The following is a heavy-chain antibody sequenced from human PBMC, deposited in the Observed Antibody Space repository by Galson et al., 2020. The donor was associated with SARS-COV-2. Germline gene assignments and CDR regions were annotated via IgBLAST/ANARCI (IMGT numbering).Heavy chain of an antibody. D-gene: IGHD3-9*01. CDR2: INPSGGST. CDR3: ARDLRLRYFDWLFPGFDY. CDR1: GYTFTSYY. Sequence: GESLKISCKASGYTFTSYYMHWVRQAPGQGLEWMGIINPSGGSTSYAQKFQGRVTMTRDTSTSTVYMELSSLRSEDTAVYYCARDLRLRYFDWLFPGFDYWGQGTLVTVSS. J-gene: IGHJ4*02. V-gene: IGHV1-46*01.